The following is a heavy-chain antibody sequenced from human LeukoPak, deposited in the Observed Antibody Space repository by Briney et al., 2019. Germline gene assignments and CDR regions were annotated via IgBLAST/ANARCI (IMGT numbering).Heavy chain of an antibody. CDR1: GFTFSSYW. CDR3: ARASLYYDILTGYFDAFDI. V-gene: IGHV3-7*05. J-gene: IGHJ3*02. Sequence: GGSLRPSCAASGFTFSSYWMSWVRQAPGKGLEWVANIKQDGSEKYYVDSVKGRFTISRDNAKNSLYLQMNSLRAEDTAVYYCARASLYYDILTGYFDAFDIWGQGTMVTVSS. D-gene: IGHD3-9*01. CDR2: IKQDGSEK.